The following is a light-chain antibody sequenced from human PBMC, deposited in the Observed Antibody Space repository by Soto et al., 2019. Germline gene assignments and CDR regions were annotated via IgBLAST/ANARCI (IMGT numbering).Light chain of an antibody. Sequence: QSALTQPASVSGSPGQSISISCSGTSSDVGGYDFVSWYQQYPGKAPKVLIYEVSNRPSGVSNRFSGSKSGNTASLTISGLQAEYEADYYCSSYTSSSTVYVFGTGTKVTVL. V-gene: IGLV2-14*01. J-gene: IGLJ1*01. CDR2: EVS. CDR3: SSYTSSSTVYV. CDR1: SSDVGGYDF.